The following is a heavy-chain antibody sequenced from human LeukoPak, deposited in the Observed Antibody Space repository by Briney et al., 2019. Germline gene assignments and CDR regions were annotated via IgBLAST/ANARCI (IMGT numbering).Heavy chain of an antibody. Sequence: GGSLRLSCAASGFTFNNYWMHWVRQAPGKGLVWVSGINSDGSSATYADSVKGRFTISRDNAKNTLYLEMNSLRAEDMAVYYCAIGVVITTAFDNWGQGTLVTVSS. D-gene: IGHD3-22*01. CDR1: GFTFNNYW. CDR2: INSDGSSA. CDR3: AIGVVITTAFDN. J-gene: IGHJ4*02. V-gene: IGHV3-74*01.